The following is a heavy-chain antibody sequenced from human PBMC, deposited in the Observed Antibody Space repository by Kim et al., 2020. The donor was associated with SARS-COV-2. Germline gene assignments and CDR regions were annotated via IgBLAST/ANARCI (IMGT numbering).Heavy chain of an antibody. CDR3: KVDTAMDDAFDI. CDR1: RFTFSNYG. V-gene: IGHV3-33*01. CDR2: IWYDGSNK. D-gene: IGHD5-18*01. J-gene: IGHJ3*02. Sequence: GGSLRLSCAASRFTFSNYGMHWVRQAPGKGLELVAVIWYDGSNKYYADSVKGRFTISRDNSKNTLYLQMNSLRAEDTAVYYCKVDTAMDDAFDIWGQGTMVTVSS.